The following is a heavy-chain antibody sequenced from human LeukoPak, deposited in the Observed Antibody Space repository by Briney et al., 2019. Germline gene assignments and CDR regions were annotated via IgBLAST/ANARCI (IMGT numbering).Heavy chain of an antibody. Sequence: KPSETLSLTCTVSGYSISSCYYWCWIRQPPGKGLEWIGSIYDSGSTNYNPSLRSRVTISVDTSKNQFSLKLSSVTAADTAVYYCARSHGSGSYYNLNDYWGQGTLVTVSS. D-gene: IGHD3-10*01. CDR3: ARSHGSGSYYNLNDY. J-gene: IGHJ4*02. CDR2: IYDSGST. V-gene: IGHV4-38-2*02. CDR1: GYSISSCYY.